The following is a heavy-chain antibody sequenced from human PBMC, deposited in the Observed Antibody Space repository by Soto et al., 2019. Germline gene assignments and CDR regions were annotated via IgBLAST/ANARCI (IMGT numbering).Heavy chain of an antibody. J-gene: IGHJ5*02. CDR1: GFTFGTTD. V-gene: IGHV3-23*01. CDR3: GKNSGWFNT. D-gene: IGHD3-10*01. Sequence: QLLQSGGGLVQPGGSLTLSCAASGFTFGTTDMSWVRQAPGEGLAWVSTIDGSGGITYYADSVKGRFTISRDNSRHTAYRQMNSPRGDDTAMYYCGKNSGWFNTRGQGALVTVSS. CDR2: IDGSGGIT.